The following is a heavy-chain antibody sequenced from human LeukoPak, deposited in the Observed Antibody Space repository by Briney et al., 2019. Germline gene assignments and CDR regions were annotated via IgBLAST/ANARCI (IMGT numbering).Heavy chain of an antibody. J-gene: IGHJ3*02. V-gene: IGHV3-53*01. CDR1: GSTVSSKH. CDR2: IYSGGGT. CDR3: ARGRGASPRDDGFDI. Sequence: GGSLRLSCAASGSTVSSKHMSWVRQAPGKGLEWVSIIYSGGGTYYADSVKGRFTISRDNSKNTLSLQMNSLRAEDTAVYYCARGRGASPRDDGFDIWGQGTMVIVSS.